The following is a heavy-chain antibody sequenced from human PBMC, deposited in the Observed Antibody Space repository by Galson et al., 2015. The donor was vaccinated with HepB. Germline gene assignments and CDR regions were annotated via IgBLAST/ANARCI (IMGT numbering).Heavy chain of an antibody. CDR2: IYYSGST. V-gene: IGHV4-39*01. CDR3: ARVKWELPPVGLID. D-gene: IGHD1-26*01. CDR1: GGSISSSSYY. J-gene: IGHJ4*02. Sequence: ETLSLTCTVSGGSISSSSYYWGWIRQPPGKGLEWIGSIYYSGSTYYNPSLKSRVTISVDTSKNQFSLKLSSVTAADTAVYYCARVKWELPPVGLIDWGQGTLVTVSS.